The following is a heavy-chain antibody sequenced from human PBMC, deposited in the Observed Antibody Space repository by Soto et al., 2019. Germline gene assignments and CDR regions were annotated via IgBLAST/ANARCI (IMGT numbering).Heavy chain of an antibody. Sequence: LRLSCAASGFSFVTYVMGWVRQAPGKGLEWVSDISGDGTNTYVADSVKGRFTISRDNSKNTLYLHMNSLRAEDTAVYYCAKDTAYDSRGYYGSLNYYYDNWGQGTLVTVSS. CDR3: AKDTAYDSRGYYGSLNYYYDN. D-gene: IGHD3-22*01. CDR1: GFSFVTYV. V-gene: IGHV3-23*01. J-gene: IGHJ4*02. CDR2: ISGDGTNT.